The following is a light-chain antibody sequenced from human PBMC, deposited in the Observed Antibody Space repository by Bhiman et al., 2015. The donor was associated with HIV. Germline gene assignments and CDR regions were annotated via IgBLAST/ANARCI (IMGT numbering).Light chain of an antibody. V-gene: IGLV3-1*01. CDR1: VLAKKY. Sequence: SYELTQPSSVSVSPGQTARITCSGDVLAKKYARWFQQKPGQSPVLVIYQDIKRPSGIPERFSGSNSGSSATLTISGTQAMDEADYYCQTWDYSSVVFGGGTKLTVL. CDR2: QDI. CDR3: QTWDYSSVV. J-gene: IGLJ3*02.